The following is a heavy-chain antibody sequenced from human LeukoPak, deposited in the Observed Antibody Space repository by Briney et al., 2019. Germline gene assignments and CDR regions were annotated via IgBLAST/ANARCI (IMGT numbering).Heavy chain of an antibody. Sequence: GGSLRLSCAASGFTFSSYAMRWDRQAPGKGLEWVSSTTDSGSRTYYADSVKGRFTISRDNSKNMLYLQMNSLRAEDTAVYYCAKGGAMADKYYQEWGQGTLVTVSS. V-gene: IGHV3-23*01. J-gene: IGHJ1*01. CDR2: TTDSGSRT. D-gene: IGHD6-19*01. CDR3: AKGGAMADKYYQE. CDR1: GFTFSSYA.